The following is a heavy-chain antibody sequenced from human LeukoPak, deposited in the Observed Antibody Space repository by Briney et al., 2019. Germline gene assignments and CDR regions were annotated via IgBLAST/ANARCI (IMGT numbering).Heavy chain of an antibody. J-gene: IGHJ6*03. V-gene: IGHV3-21*01. D-gene: IGHD3-10*01. CDR1: GFTFSSYN. CDR3: ARDRVTMVRGVIKSRYYYYMDV. CDR2: IWTSSSHI. Sequence: GGSLRVSCAASGFTFSSYNMNWVRQAPGKGLEWVSSIWTSSSHIYYADSVKGRFTISRDNAKKSLYLQMNSLRAEDTAVYYCARDRVTMVRGVIKSRYYYYMDVWGKGTTVTVSS.